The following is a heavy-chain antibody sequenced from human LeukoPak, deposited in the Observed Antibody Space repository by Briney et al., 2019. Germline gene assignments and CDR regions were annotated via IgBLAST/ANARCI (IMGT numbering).Heavy chain of an antibody. CDR1: GFTFSSYG. Sequence: GGSLRLSCAASGFTFSSYGMHWVRQAPGKGVEWVAVIWYDGSNKYYADSVKGRFTISRDNSKNTLYLQTNSLRAEDTAVYYCARESAVAGRGAFDIWGQGTMVTVSS. V-gene: IGHV3-33*01. CDR2: IWYDGSNK. J-gene: IGHJ3*02. CDR3: ARESAVAGRGAFDI. D-gene: IGHD6-19*01.